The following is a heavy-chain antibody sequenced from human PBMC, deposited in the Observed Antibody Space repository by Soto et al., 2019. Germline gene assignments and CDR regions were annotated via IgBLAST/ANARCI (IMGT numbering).Heavy chain of an antibody. J-gene: IGHJ4*02. CDR3: AKGGKYSGYDPAEYYFDY. CDR1: GFTFSSYA. CDR2: ISGSGGST. V-gene: IGHV3-23*01. D-gene: IGHD5-12*01. Sequence: GGSLRLSCAASGFTFSSYAMSWVRQAPGKGLEWVSAISGSGGSTYYADSVKGRFTISRDNSKNTLYLQMNSLRAEDTAVYYCAKGGKYSGYDPAEYYFDYWGQGTLVTVSS.